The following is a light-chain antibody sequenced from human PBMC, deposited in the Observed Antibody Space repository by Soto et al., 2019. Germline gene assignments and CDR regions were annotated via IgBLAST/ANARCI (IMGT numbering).Light chain of an antibody. CDR2: GAS. CDR1: QSVSSSY. J-gene: IGKJ5*01. V-gene: IGKV3D-20*02. Sequence: EIVLTQSPGTLSLSPGERATLSCRASQSVSSSYLAWYQQQPGQAPRLLIYGASSRATGIPDRFSGSGSGTDLTLTISRLETEDSAVYYCQQRGDWPPITFGQGTRLEI. CDR3: QQRGDWPPIT.